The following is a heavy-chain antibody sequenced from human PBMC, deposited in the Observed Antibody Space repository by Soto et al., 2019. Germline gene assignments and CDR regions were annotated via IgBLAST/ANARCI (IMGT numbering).Heavy chain of an antibody. J-gene: IGHJ6*02. CDR1: GYTFTSYG. CDR3: ASTVTTTLYDYYGMDV. CDR2: ISAYNGNT. D-gene: IGHD4-17*01. V-gene: IGHV1-18*01. Sequence: ASVKVSCKASGYTFTSYGISWVRQAPGQGLEWMGWISAYNGNTNYAQKLQGRVTMTTDTSTSTAYMELRSLRSDDTAVYYCASTVTTTLYDYYGMDVWGQGTTVNVSS.